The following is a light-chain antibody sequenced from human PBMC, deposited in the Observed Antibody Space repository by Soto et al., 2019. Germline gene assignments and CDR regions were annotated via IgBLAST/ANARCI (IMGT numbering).Light chain of an antibody. CDR3: NSYVGSNNYV. J-gene: IGLJ1*01. CDR1: SSDVGRYNY. Sequence: QSALTQPPSASGSPGQSVTISCIGTSSDVGRYNYVSWYQHHPVKAPKLIIYEVTKRPSGVPDRFSGAKSCNTASLTVSGRQAGDEAAYYCNSYVGSNNYVFGTGTKLTVL. CDR2: EVT. V-gene: IGLV2-8*01.